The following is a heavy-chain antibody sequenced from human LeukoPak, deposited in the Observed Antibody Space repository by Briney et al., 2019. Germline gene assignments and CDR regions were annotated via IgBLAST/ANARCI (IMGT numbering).Heavy chain of an antibody. Sequence: SASLSLTWAVYGPSIVSDSTYWVWLRQPGGKGLDYFGRIYTSGTTNYNPSIKSRVTLSLDRSKNQFSLELTSVTAADTAVYYCARAWRFTYGRFDYWGRGTLVTVSS. CDR2: IYTSGTT. V-gene: IGHV4-61*02. D-gene: IGHD5-18*01. CDR1: GPSIVSDSTY. J-gene: IGHJ4*02. CDR3: ARAWRFTYGRFDY.